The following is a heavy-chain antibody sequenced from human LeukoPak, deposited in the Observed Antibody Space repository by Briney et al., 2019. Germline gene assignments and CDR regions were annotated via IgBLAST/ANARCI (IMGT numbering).Heavy chain of an antibody. CDR1: GFTVSNNY. D-gene: IGHD6-6*01. CDR2: IYSGGST. V-gene: IGHV3-53*01. CDR3: ASLSLGHY. J-gene: IGHJ4*02. Sequence: GGSLRLSCAASGFTVSNNYMSWVRQAPGKGLEWVSVIYSGGSTYYAYSVKGRFTISRDTSKNTLSLQMNSLRAEDTAVYYCASLSLGHYWGQGTLVTVPS.